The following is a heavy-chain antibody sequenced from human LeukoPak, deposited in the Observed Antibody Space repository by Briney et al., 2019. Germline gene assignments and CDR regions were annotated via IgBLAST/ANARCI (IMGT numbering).Heavy chain of an antibody. CDR2: INPNSGGT. D-gene: IGHD2-15*01. V-gene: IGHV1-2*02. J-gene: IGHJ3*01. Sequence: ASVKVSCKASGYTFTGYYMHWVRQAPGQGLAWMGWINPNSGGTNYAQKFQGRVTLTRDTSISSAYMELSRLTSDDTAVYYCAREYGGILRQGGAFDVWGQGTMVTVSS. CDR1: GYTFTGYY. CDR3: AREYGGILRQGGAFDV.